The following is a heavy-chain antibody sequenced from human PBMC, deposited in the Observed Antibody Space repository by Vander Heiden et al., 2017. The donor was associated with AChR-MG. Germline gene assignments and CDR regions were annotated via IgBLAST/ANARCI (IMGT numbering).Heavy chain of an antibody. J-gene: IGHJ4*02. CDR2: IRSKANSYAT. Sequence: EVPLVESAGGVVRRGGSLKLSCAPSGVTFRGCAMHWVRQASGKGREWVGRIRSKANSYATAYAASVKGRFTISRDDSKNTAYLKMNSLKTEDTAVYYCTRRYGSGSYYDWGQGTLVTVSS. CDR3: TRRYGSGSYYD. D-gene: IGHD3-10*01. CDR1: GVTFRGCA. V-gene: IGHV3-73*02.